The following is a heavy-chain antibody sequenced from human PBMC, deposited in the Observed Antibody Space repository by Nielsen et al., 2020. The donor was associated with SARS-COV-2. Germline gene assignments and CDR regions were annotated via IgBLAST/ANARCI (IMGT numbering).Heavy chain of an antibody. D-gene: IGHD3-3*01. V-gene: IGHV2-26*01. CDR1: GFSLSNARMG. Sequence: SGPTLVKPTETLTLTCTVSGFSLSNARMGVSWIRQPPGKALEWLAHIFSNDEKSYSTSLKSRLTISKDTSKNQVVLTMTNMDPVDTATYYCAHSGPAYYDFWSGYYNRDAFDIWGQGTMVTVSS. CDR3: AHSGPAYYDFWSGYYNRDAFDI. CDR2: IFSNDEK. J-gene: IGHJ3*02.